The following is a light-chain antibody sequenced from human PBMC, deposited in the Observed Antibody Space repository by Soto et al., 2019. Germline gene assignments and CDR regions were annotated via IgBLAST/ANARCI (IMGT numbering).Light chain of an antibody. CDR1: QSISSW. Sequence: DIQMTQSPSTLSASVGDRVTIICRASQSISSWLAWYQQKGGKAPKLLISKASNLDSGVPSRFSGSGSGTEFTLTISSLQPDDFATYYCQQYNSYSFGQGTKVDIK. CDR2: KAS. CDR3: QQYNSYS. V-gene: IGKV1-5*03. J-gene: IGKJ1*01.